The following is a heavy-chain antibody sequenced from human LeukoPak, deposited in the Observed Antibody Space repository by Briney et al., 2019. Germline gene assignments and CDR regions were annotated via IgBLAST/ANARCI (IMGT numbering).Heavy chain of an antibody. CDR3: AREAPSDLSYYYGMDV. Sequence: VASVKVSCKASGYTFTSYGISWVRQAPGQGLEWMGWISAYNGNTNYAQKLQGRVTMTTDTSTSTAYMELRSLRSDDTAVYYCAREAPSDLSYYYGMDVWGQGTTVTVSS. CDR2: ISAYNGNT. J-gene: IGHJ6*02. V-gene: IGHV1-18*01. CDR1: GYTFTSYG.